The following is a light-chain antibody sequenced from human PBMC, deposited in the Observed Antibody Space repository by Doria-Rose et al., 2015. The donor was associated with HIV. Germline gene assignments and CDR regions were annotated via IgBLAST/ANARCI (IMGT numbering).Light chain of an antibody. V-gene: IGLV2-14*03. J-gene: IGLJ3*02. CDR1: SADAGVYNY. CDR2: DVS. Sequence: GSSADAGVYNYVSWYQQYLGKAPKLLIYDVSKRPSGVSIRFSGSQSGNTASLTISGLQAEDEADYCCSSCTSNITVFGGGTKLTVL. CDR3: SSCTSNITV.